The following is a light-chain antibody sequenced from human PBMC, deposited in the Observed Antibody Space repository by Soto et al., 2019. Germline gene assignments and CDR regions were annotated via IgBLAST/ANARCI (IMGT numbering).Light chain of an antibody. CDR3: QQRSNWPAT. J-gene: IGKJ1*01. CDR1: QSISSY. CDR2: DAS. Sequence: EIVLTQSPATLSLSPGERATLSCRASQSISSYLAWYQQKPGQAPRLLIYDASNRATGIPARFSGSGSGTEFTLTISSLEPEDLAVYYCQQRSNWPATFGQGTKVEIK. V-gene: IGKV3-11*01.